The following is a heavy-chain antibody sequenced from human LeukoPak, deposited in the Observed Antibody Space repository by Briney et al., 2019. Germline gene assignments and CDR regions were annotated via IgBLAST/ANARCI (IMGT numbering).Heavy chain of an antibody. CDR1: GFTFSSYA. V-gene: IGHV3-23*01. CDR2: ISGSGGST. CDR3: AKDQTPYGSGSYSPIDY. Sequence: PGGSLRLSCAASGFTFSSYAMNWVRQAPGKGLGWVSGISGSGGSTYYADSVKGRFTISRDNSKNTLYLQVNSLRAEDTALYYCAKDQTPYGSGSYSPIDYWGQGTLVTVS. J-gene: IGHJ4*02. D-gene: IGHD3-10*01.